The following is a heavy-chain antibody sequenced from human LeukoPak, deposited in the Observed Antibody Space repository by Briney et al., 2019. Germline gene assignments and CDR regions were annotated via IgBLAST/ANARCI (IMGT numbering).Heavy chain of an antibody. CDR2: IWYDGSNR. J-gene: IGHJ4*02. V-gene: IGHV3-33*01. D-gene: IGHD3-22*01. CDR3: ARDTYYYDSSGYRTLGY. CDR1: GFTLSSYG. Sequence: GGSLRLSCAASGFTLSSYGMHWVRQAPGKGLEWVAVIWYDGSNRYYADSVKGRFTISRDNSKNTLYLQMNSLRAEDTAVYYCARDTYYYDSSGYRTLGYWGQGTLVTVSS.